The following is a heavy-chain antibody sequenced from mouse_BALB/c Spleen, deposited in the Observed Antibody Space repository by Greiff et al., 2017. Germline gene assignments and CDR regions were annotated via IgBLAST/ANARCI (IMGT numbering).Heavy chain of an antibody. CDR3: AYGDNDY. V-gene: IGHV14-1*02. D-gene: IGHD2-13*01. Sequence: EVQLQQSGAELVRPGALVKLSCKASGFTFNDYDMHWVKQSPEKGLEWIGWIDPENGNTIYDPKFQGKASITADTSSNTAYLQLSSLTSEDTAVYYCAYGDNDYWGQGTTLTVSS. CDR1: GFTFNDYD. CDR2: IDPENGNT. J-gene: IGHJ2*01.